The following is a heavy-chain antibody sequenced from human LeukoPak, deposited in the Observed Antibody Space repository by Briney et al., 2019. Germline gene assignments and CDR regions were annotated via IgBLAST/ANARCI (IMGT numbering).Heavy chain of an antibody. D-gene: IGHD1-26*01. V-gene: IGHV3-23*01. Sequence: GGSLRLSCAASGFTFSSYAMSWVRQAPGKGLEWVSAISGSGGSTNYADSVKGRFTVSRDSSKNTLYLQMNSLRGEDTAVYYCAGASGIDYTDMVDSWGQGTLVTVSA. CDR2: ISGSGGST. J-gene: IGHJ4*02. CDR3: AGASGIDYTDMVDS. CDR1: GFTFSSYA.